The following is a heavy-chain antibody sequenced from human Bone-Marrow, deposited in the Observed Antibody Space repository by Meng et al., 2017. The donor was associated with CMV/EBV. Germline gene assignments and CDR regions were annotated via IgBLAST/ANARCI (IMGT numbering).Heavy chain of an antibody. D-gene: IGHD5-24*01. CDR3: ARQVLGYRVDY. CDR1: GGSISSYY. CDR2: IYSSGSS. J-gene: IGHJ4*02. V-gene: IGHV4-59*03. Sequence: GSLRLSCTVSGGSISSYYWSWIRQPPGKGLEWIGYIYSSGSSNYNPSLKSRVTISVDTSKNQLSLMLSSVTAADTAVYSCARQVLGYRVDYWGQGTLVTVSS.